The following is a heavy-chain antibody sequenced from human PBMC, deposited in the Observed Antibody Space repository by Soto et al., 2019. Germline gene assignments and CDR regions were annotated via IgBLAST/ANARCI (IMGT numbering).Heavy chain of an antibody. CDR1: GFTVSSNY. D-gene: IGHD2-8*02. Sequence: EVQLVESGGGLIQSGGSLILSCAASGFTVSSNYMNWVRKAPGKGLEWVSVIYSDNKTYYADSVKGRFTISRDKSKNTLYIQMNSLRAEDTAIYYCARGYWAGGMDVWGKGTTITVSS. CDR3: ARGYWAGGMDV. J-gene: IGHJ6*04. CDR2: IYSDNKT. V-gene: IGHV3-53*01.